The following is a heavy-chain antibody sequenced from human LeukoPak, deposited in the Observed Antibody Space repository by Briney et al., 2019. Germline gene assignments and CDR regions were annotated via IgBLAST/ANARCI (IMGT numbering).Heavy chain of an antibody. CDR3: ARDAAGKWLVERAGGFFPATPDH. D-gene: IGHD6-19*01. J-gene: IGHJ4*02. V-gene: IGHV3-33*01. Sequence: PGGSLRLSCAASGFTFSSYGMHWVRQAPGKGLEWVAVIWYDGSNKYYADSVKGRFTISRDNTKSTLYLQMNGLRAEDTAVYYCARDAAGKWLVERAGGFFPATPDHWGQGALVTVSS. CDR2: IWYDGSNK. CDR1: GFTFSSYG.